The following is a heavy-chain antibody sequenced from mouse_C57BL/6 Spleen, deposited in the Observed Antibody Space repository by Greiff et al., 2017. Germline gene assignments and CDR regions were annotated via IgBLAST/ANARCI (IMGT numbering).Heavy chain of an antibody. Sequence: QVQLQQPGAELVKPGASVKLSCTASGYTFTSYWMQWVKQRPGQGLEWIGEIDPSDSYTNYNQKFKGKATLTVDTASSTAYMQLSSLTSEDSAVYYGARSSIWAMDYWGQGTSVTVSS. CDR3: ARSSIWAMDY. J-gene: IGHJ4*01. CDR1: GYTFTSYW. CDR2: IDPSDSYT. V-gene: IGHV1-50*01.